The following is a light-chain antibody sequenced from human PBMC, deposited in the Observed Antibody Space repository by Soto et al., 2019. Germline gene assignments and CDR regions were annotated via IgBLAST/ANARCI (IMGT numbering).Light chain of an antibody. CDR3: QQYGSSYTWT. CDR1: RSFSRNY. V-gene: IGKV3-20*01. CDR2: GAX. Sequence: EVALTQSPGTLALSPGERATITXRASRSFSRNYLAWYQQKPGHATRLXXXGAXSRATGIPDRFSGSGSGKDFTLTIRRLEPEDFAVYYCQQYGSSYTWTFGQGTKVDIK. J-gene: IGKJ1*01.